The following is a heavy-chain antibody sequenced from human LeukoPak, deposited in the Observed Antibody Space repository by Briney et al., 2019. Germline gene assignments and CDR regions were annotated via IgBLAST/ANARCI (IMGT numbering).Heavy chain of an antibody. CDR2: IYFSGGT. CDR3: ARGGPYDTIDP. CDR1: GDSISSSNCY. Sequence: SETLSLTCTVSGDSISSSNCYWGWIRQPPGKGLEWIGSIYFSGGTYYNASLKSRVTISVDTSKNQFSLKLSSVTAADTAVYYCARGGPYDTIDPWGQGTLVTVSS. J-gene: IGHJ5*02. V-gene: IGHV4-39*07. D-gene: IGHD3-9*01.